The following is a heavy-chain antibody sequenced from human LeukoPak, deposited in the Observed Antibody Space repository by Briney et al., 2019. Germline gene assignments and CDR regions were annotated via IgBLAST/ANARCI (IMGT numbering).Heavy chain of an antibody. Sequence: GGSLRLSCAASGFIVSNNYMNWVRQAPGKGLEWVSSISSSSSYIYYADSLKGRFTISRDNARNSLYLQMNSLRAEDTAVYYCARDAQGGYNYGGLDYWGQGTLVTVPS. V-gene: IGHV3-21*01. CDR2: ISSSSSYI. D-gene: IGHD5-18*01. CDR1: GFIVSNNY. CDR3: ARDAQGGYNYGGLDY. J-gene: IGHJ4*02.